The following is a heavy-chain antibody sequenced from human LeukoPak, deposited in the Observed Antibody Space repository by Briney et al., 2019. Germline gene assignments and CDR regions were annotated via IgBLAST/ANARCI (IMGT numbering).Heavy chain of an antibody. V-gene: IGHV3-23*01. CDR3: AKARIIAASSLWYFDY. CDR1: GFTFSSYA. CDR2: ISGSGGST. J-gene: IGHJ4*02. Sequence: GGSLRLSCAASGFTFSSYAMSWVRQAPGKGLEWVSAISGSGGSTYYADSVKGRFTISRDNSKNTLYLQMNSLRAEDTAVYYCAKARIIAASSLWYFDYWGQGTLVTVSS. D-gene: IGHD6-13*01.